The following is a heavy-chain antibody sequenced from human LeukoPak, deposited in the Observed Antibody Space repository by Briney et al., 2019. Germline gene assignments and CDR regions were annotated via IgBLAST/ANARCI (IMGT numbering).Heavy chain of an antibody. Sequence: TLSLTCTVSGGSISSCYWSWIRQPPGKGLEWLALIYWDDDKRYSPSLKSRLTITKDTSKNQVVLTMTNMDPVDTATYYCAHRLQYYYDSSGYYDSVDAFDIWGQGTMVTVSS. J-gene: IGHJ3*02. CDR2: IYWDDDK. CDR3: AHRLQYYYDSSGYYDSVDAFDI. D-gene: IGHD3-22*01. CDR1: GGSISSCYW. V-gene: IGHV2-5*08.